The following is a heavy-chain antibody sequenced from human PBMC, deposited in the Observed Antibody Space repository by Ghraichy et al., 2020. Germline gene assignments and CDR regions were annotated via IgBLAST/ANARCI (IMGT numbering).Heavy chain of an antibody. D-gene: IGHD3-22*01. CDR3: AKERDSSGYYSFRGDYYGMDV. Sequence: GESLNISCAASGFTFRSYGMHWVRQAPAKGLEWVTVISYDGSNKDYGDSVKGRFTISRDNSKNTLYLQMNSLRAEDTAVYYCAKERDSSGYYSFRGDYYGMDVWGQGTTVTVSS. CDR2: ISYDGSNK. CDR1: GFTFRSYG. V-gene: IGHV3-30*18. J-gene: IGHJ6*02.